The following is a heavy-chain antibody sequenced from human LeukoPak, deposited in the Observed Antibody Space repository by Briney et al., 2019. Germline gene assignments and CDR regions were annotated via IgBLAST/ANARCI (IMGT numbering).Heavy chain of an antibody. Sequence: GGSLRLSCAGSGFTFSSYSMSWVRQAPGKGLEWVSAISGSGGTTYYADSVKGRFTFSRDNSKNTLYLQMNSLRAEDTAVYYCAKVHNSGWKDWFDPWGQGTLVTVSS. CDR1: GFTFSSYS. CDR2: ISGSGGTT. V-gene: IGHV3-23*01. J-gene: IGHJ5*02. CDR3: AKVHNSGWKDWFDP. D-gene: IGHD6-19*01.